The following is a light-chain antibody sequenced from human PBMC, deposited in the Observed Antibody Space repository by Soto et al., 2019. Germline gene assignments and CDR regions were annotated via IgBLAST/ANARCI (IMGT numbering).Light chain of an antibody. V-gene: IGLV2-14*03. CDR2: HVS. Sequence: QSALTQPASVSGSPGQSISIYCTGTSSDVGGYNYVSWYQRHAGKAPKLIIYHVSDRPSGVSDRFSASKSGDTASLTISGLQAEDEADFCSSYTSGTTPFVFGTGTKLAVL. CDR1: SSDVGGYNY. CDR3: SSYTSGTTPFV. J-gene: IGLJ1*01.